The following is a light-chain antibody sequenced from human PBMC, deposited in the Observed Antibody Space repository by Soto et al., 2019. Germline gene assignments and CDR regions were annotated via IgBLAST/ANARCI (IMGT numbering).Light chain of an antibody. Sequence: IRFAPSSSPPALSPGERAPLSCRASQSVNNYLAWYQQRPGQAPRLLIYDASNRATGIPARFSGSGSGTDFTLTISSLEPEDFAVYYCQHRNNRPFSFGPGTKVDIK. V-gene: IGKV3-11*01. CDR3: QHRNNRPFS. J-gene: IGKJ3*01. CDR1: QSVNNY. CDR2: DAS.